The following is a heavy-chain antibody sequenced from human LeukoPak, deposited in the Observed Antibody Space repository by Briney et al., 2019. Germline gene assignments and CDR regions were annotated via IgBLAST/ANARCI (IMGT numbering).Heavy chain of an antibody. CDR2: TYSSGST. D-gene: IGHD6-13*01. Sequence: SETLSLTCTVSGDSISNYYWSWIRQPAGKGLEWVGRTYSSGSTNYNPSLKSRVTMSVDTSKNHFSLKLSSVTAADTAVYYCARGGSSWSETYFDYWGQGTLVTVSS. V-gene: IGHV4-4*07. CDR3: ARGGSSWSETYFDY. CDR1: GDSISNYY. J-gene: IGHJ4*02.